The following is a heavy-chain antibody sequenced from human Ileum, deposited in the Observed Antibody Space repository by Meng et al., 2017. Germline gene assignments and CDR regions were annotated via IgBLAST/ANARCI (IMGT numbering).Heavy chain of an antibody. CDR3: ARGAVTGQRSDF. J-gene: IGHJ4*02. V-gene: IGHV3-74*01. D-gene: IGHD2-21*02. CDR1: GFTFGSYW. Sequence: EVQLVESGGGLVQPGGSLRLSCAASGFTFGSYWMHWVRQVPGKGLVWVSRINSDGSSTSYADSVKGRFSISRDNAKNTLSLQMNSLGAEDTAVYYCARGAVTGQRSDFWGQGTLVTVSS. CDR2: INSDGSST.